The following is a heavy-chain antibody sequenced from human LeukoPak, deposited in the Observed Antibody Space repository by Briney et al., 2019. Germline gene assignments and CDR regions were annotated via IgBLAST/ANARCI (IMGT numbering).Heavy chain of an antibody. CDR2: IWYDGSNK. D-gene: IGHD6-19*01. V-gene: IGHV3-33*01. J-gene: IGHJ4*02. Sequence: GGSLRLSCAAPGFTFSSYGMHWVRQAPGKGLEWVAVIWYDGSNKYYADSVKGRFTISRDNSKNTLYLQMNSLRAEDTAVYYCARDGIAVAGPPRGFDYWGQGTLVTVSS. CDR3: ARDGIAVAGPPRGFDY. CDR1: GFTFSSYG.